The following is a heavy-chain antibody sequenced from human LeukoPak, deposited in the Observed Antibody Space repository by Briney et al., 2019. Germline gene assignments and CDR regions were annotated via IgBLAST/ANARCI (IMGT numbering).Heavy chain of an antibody. CDR2: IYPTDSDT. J-gene: IGHJ4*02. D-gene: IGHD3-10*01. V-gene: IGHV5-51*01. CDR3: ARGRDYYGSGSWYYFDY. CDR1: GYSFSSYW. Sequence: GESLKISCKGSGYSFSSYWIGWVRQMPGKGLEWMGIIYPTDSDTKYSPSFQGQVTISVDTSISVAYLQWSSLKASDTAVYYCARGRDYYGSGSWYYFDYWGQGTLVTVSS.